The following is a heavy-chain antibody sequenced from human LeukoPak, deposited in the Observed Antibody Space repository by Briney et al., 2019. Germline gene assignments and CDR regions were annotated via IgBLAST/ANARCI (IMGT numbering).Heavy chain of an antibody. J-gene: IGHJ6*03. V-gene: IGHV3-15*01. CDR1: GFTFSNAW. CDR3: TTISLELLSHYYYYYMDV. D-gene: IGHD1-7*01. Sequence: GGSLRLSCAASGFTFSNAWMSWVRQAPGKGLEWVGRIKSKTDGGTTDYAAPVKGRFTISRDDSKNTLYLQMNSLKTEDTAVYYCTTISLELLSHYYYYYMDVWGKGTTVTVSS. CDR2: IKSKTDGGTT.